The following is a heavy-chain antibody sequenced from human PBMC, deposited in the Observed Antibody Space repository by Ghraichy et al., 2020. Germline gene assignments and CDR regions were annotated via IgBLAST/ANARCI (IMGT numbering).Heavy chain of an antibody. V-gene: IGHV2-5*02. CDR1: GFSLNTNAVA. D-gene: IGHD3-9*01. J-gene: IGHJ4*02. Sequence: SGPTLVKPTQTLTLTCTFSGFSLNTNAVAVGWVRLPPGKALEWLALIYWDDDKRYSPSLRTRLTITQDTSKNQVVLTMTNVDPVDTATYYCAHRSFKNDWEHGNFDYWGPGALVTVSS. CDR2: IYWDDDK. CDR3: AHRSFKNDWEHGNFDY.